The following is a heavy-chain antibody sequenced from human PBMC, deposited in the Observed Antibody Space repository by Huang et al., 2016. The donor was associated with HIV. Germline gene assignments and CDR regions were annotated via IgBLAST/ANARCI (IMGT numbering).Heavy chain of an antibody. V-gene: IGHV1-69*01. CDR1: GGTFSSNA. D-gene: IGHD3-22*01. J-gene: IGHJ4*02. CDR3: AREFYYDSTGYYFDY. Sequence: QVQMVQSGAEVKKPGSSVKVSCKASGGTFSSNAITWVRQAPGQGLEWMGGIIPIFGTANYAQKFQGRGTITADESTSTAYMQLSSLRSEDTAVYYGAREFYYDSTGYYFDYWGQGTLVTVSS. CDR2: IIPIFGTA.